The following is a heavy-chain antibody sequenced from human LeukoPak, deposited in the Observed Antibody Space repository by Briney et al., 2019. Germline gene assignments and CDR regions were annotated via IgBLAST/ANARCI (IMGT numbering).Heavy chain of an antibody. V-gene: IGHV3-23*01. J-gene: IGHJ4*02. CDR1: GFTFSNYA. Sequence: PGGSLRLSCAASGFTFSNYAITWVRQAPGKGLEWVSEISGSGGSTFYADSVKGRFTISRDNSKNTLYLQMNSLRAEDTGVYYCAKDRADCSNTSCYALFDYWGQGTLVTVSP. CDR3: AKDRADCSNTSCYALFDY. CDR2: ISGSGGST. D-gene: IGHD2-2*01.